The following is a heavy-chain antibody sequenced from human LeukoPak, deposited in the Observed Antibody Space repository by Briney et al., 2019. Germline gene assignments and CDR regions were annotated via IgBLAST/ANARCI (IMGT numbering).Heavy chain of an antibody. CDR1: GFTFSSYS. CDR2: ISGSGGST. V-gene: IGHV3-23*01. D-gene: IGHD3-22*01. J-gene: IGHJ3*02. CDR3: AKDRRLFYDSSAFDI. Sequence: GGSLRLSCAASGFTFSSYSMNWVRQAPGKGLEWVSAISGSGGSTYYADSVKGRFTISRDNSKNTLYLQMNSLRAEDTAVYYCAKDRRLFYDSSAFDIWGQGTMVTVSS.